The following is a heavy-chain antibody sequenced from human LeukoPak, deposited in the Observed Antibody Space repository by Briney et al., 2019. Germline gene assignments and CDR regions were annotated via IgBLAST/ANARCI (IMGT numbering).Heavy chain of an antibody. J-gene: IGHJ6*03. CDR2: ITRGSIYT. CDR1: GFTFSNYN. CDR3: ARDPYNGSFGDDYYYYMDV. D-gene: IGHD1-26*01. V-gene: IGHV3-21*01. Sequence: GGSLRLSWAASGFTFSNYNMNWVRQTPGKGLEWVSSITRGSIYTFYADSVKGRFTISRDNAKNSLSLQMNSLRAEDTAVYYCARDPYNGSFGDDYYYYMDVWGKGTTVTISS.